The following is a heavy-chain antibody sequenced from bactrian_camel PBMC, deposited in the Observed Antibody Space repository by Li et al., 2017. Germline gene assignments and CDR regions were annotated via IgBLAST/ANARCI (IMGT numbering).Heavy chain of an antibody. V-gene: IGHV3S1*01. CDR1: GFSSSTRS. Sequence: HVQLVESGGGSVQTGGSLRLSCVASGFSSSTRSMAWFRQSPGKEREGVAATLSGSGITFYADSVKGRFTISKDITKNTLYLQMNSLKPEDTAMYYCAASLGYQDGGSCYTASRRRYEYNYRGQGTQVTVS. CDR2: TLSGSGIT. CDR3: AASLGYQDGGSCYTASRRRYEYNY. D-gene: IGHD1*01. J-gene: IGHJ4*01.